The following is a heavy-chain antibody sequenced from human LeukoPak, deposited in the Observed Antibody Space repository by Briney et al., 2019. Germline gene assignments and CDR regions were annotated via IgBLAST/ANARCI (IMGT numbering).Heavy chain of an antibody. CDR3: AVYSSGWYGENYYFDY. CDR2: IIPIFGTA. D-gene: IGHD6-19*01. J-gene: IGHJ4*02. Sequence: ASVKVSCKASGGTFSSYAISWLRQAPGQGLEWMGRIIPIFGTANYAQKFQGRVTITTDESTSTAYMELSSLRSEDTAVYYCAVYSSGWYGENYYFDYWGQGTLVTVSS. V-gene: IGHV1-69*05. CDR1: GGTFSSYA.